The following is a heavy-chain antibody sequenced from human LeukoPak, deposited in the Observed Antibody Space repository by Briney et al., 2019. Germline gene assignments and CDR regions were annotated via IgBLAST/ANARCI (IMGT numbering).Heavy chain of an antibody. CDR2: INPNSGGT. CDR3: ARGTTVDY. V-gene: IGHV1-2*06. Sequence: ASLKVSSKASGYTFTGYYMHWVRQAPGQGLEWMGRINPNSGGTNYAQKCQGRVTMSRDTSSSTAYMELSRLRSDDTAVYYCARGTTVDYWGQGTLVTVSS. CDR1: GYTFTGYY. D-gene: IGHD4-17*01. J-gene: IGHJ4*02.